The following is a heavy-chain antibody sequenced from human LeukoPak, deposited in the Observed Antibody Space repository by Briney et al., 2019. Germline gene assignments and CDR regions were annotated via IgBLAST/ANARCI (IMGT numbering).Heavy chain of an antibody. V-gene: IGHV3-48*03. CDR3: PELGITMIGGV. D-gene: IGHD3-10*02. CDR1: GFTFSSYE. Sequence: GGSLRLSCADSGFTFSSYEMNWVRQAPGKGLEWVSYISSSGSTIYYADSVKGRFTISRDNAKNSLYLQMNSLRAEDTAVYYCPELGITMIGGVWGKGTTVTISS. CDR2: ISSSGSTI. J-gene: IGHJ6*04.